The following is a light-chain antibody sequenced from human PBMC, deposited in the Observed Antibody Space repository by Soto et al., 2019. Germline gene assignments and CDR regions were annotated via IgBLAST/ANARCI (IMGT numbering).Light chain of an antibody. Sequence: QPVLTQPPSVSEAPRQRVTISCSGSSSNIGNNAVNWYQQLPGKAPKLLIYYDDLLPSGVSDRFSGSKSGNSASLAISGLQSEXXAXYHCAAWDDSLNGYVFGSGTKLTVL. CDR1: SSNIGNNA. J-gene: IGLJ1*01. CDR2: YDD. CDR3: AAWDDSLNGYV. V-gene: IGLV1-36*01.